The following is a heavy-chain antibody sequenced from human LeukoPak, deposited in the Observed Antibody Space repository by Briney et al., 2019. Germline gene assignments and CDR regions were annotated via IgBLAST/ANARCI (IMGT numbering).Heavy chain of an antibody. CDR1: GFTFSSYA. CDR3: AKEPSMITFGGVIAFFDY. V-gene: IGHV3-23*01. J-gene: IGHJ4*02. CDR2: ISGSGGST. Sequence: GGSLRLSCAASGFTFSSYAMSWVRQAPGKGLEWVSAISGSGGSTYYADSVKGRFTISRDNSKNTLYLQMNSLRAEDTAVYYCAKEPSMITFGGVIAFFDYWGQGTLVTVSS. D-gene: IGHD3-16*02.